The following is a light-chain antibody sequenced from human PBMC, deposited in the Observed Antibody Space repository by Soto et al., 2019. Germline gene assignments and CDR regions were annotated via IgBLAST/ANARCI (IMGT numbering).Light chain of an antibody. J-gene: IGKJ5*01. CDR1: QTISSW. V-gene: IGKV1-27*01. Sequence: DIQMTQSPSTLSGSVGDRVTITCRASQTISSWLAWYQQKPGQVPKLLIYVASTLQSGVPSRFSGRGSGTDFSLSISSLQPEDVATYYCQNYNSAPITFGQGTRLEI. CDR2: VAS. CDR3: QNYNSAPIT.